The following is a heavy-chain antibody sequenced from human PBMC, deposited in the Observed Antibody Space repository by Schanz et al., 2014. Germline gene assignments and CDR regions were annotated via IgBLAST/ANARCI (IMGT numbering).Heavy chain of an antibody. Sequence: EVQLLESGGGLVQPGGSLRLSCAASGFTFSSYALHWVRQAPGKGLEWISYITYNGGTIYYADSVKGRFTISRDNSKNALYLQMNSLRAEDTAVYYCARIGGSVFDYWAQGTLVTVSS. CDR3: ARIGGSVFDY. V-gene: IGHV3-48*03. D-gene: IGHD3-10*01. J-gene: IGHJ4*02. CDR1: GFTFSSYA. CDR2: ITYNGGTI.